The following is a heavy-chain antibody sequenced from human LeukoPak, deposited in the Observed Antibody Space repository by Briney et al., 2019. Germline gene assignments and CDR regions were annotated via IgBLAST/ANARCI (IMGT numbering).Heavy chain of an antibody. CDR1: GGSISSYY. J-gene: IGHJ5*02. CDR3: ASARDDYVWGSYRSHNWFDP. D-gene: IGHD3-16*02. Sequence: SETLSLTCTVSGGSISSYYWSWIRQPAGKGLEWIGRIYTSGSTNYNPSPKSRVTMSVDTSKNQLSLKLSSVTAADTAVYYCASARDDYVWGSYRSHNWFDPWGQGTLVTVSS. V-gene: IGHV4-4*07. CDR2: IYTSGST.